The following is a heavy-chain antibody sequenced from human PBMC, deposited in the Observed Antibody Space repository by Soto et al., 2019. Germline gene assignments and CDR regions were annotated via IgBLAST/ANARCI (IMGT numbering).Heavy chain of an antibody. Sequence: GGSLRLSCAASGFTFSNYAMGWVRQASGKGLEWISTISDNGVTTYYADSVKGRFTISRDNSKNTLYLQMNSLIAEDTAVYYCAKVTLSGWEQIHWSQGTLVTVSS. J-gene: IGHJ4*02. CDR2: ISDNGVTT. D-gene: IGHD1-26*01. V-gene: IGHV3-23*01. CDR3: AKVTLSGWEQIH. CDR1: GFTFSNYA.